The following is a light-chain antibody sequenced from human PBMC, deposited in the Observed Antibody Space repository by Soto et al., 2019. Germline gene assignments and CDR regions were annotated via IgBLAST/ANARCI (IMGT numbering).Light chain of an antibody. CDR3: QQRSKWPSWT. CDR2: DAS. Sequence: EIVLTQSPATLSLSPGARAPLSCRASQSVSSYLAWYQQKPGQAPRLLIYDASNRATGIPARFSGSGSGTDFTLTISSLEPEDFAVYYCQQRSKWPSWTFGQGTKVDIK. J-gene: IGKJ1*01. V-gene: IGKV3-11*01. CDR1: QSVSSY.